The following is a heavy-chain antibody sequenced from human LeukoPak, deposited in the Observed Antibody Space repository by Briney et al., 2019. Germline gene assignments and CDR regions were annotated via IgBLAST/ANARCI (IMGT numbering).Heavy chain of an antibody. Sequence: TSETLSLTCTVSGGSISSYYWSWIRQPPGKGLEWIGYIYYSGSTNYNPSLKSRVTISVDTSKNQFSLKLSSVTAADTAVYYCARVGFYGGNSEVAVWGQGTTVTVSS. CDR1: GGSISSYY. CDR3: ARVGFYGGNSEVAV. D-gene: IGHD4-23*01. J-gene: IGHJ6*02. V-gene: IGHV4-59*01. CDR2: IYYSGST.